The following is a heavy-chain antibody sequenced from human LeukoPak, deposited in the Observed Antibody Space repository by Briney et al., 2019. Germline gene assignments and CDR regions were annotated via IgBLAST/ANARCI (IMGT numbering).Heavy chain of an antibody. CDR1: GFTFSNAW. V-gene: IGHV3-15*01. D-gene: IGHD6-13*01. J-gene: IGHJ4*02. CDR3: TTGPKQQLVY. CDR2: IKSKTDGGTT. Sequence: GGSLRLPCAASGFTFSNAWMSLVRQAPGKGLEWVGRIKSKTDGGTTDYAAPGQGRFTIRRDDSKNTLYLQMNSLKTEDTAVYYCTTGPKQQLVYWGQGTLVTVSS.